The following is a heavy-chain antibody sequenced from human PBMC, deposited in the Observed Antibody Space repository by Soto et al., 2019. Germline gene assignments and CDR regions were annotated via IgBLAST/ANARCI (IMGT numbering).Heavy chain of an antibody. CDR2: IYDSGST. D-gene: IGHD7-27*01. V-gene: IGHV4-30-4*01. CDR3: ARGPSGDKVDY. J-gene: IGHJ4*02. CDR1: GGSISSGDYN. Sequence: SETLSLTCTVSGGSISSGDYNLRWIRQSPGKGLEWIGHIYDSGSTYNNPSLQSRVTISVDTSKNQFSLNLSSVTAADTAVYYCARGPSGDKVDYWGQGTLVTVSS.